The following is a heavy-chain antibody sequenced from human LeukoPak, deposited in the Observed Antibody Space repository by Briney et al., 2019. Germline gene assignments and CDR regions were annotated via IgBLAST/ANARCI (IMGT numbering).Heavy chain of an antibody. CDR3: AREGYYPYFDY. D-gene: IGHD3-10*01. V-gene: IGHV4-61*02. CDR2: IYTSGST. CDR1: GGSISSGSYY. J-gene: IGHJ4*02. Sequence: NASETLSLTCTVSGGSISSGSYYWSWIRQPAGKGLEWIGRIYTSGSTNYNPSLKSRVTISVDTSKNQFSLKLSSVTAADTAVYYCAREGYYPYFDYWGQGTLVTVSS.